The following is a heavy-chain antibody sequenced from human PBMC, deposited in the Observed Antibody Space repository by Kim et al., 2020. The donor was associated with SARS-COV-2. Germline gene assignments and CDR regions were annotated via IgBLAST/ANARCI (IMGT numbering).Heavy chain of an antibody. CDR1: GFTFSDAA. CDR3: VTGQYYYVY. V-gene: IGHV3-11*04. D-gene: IGHD3-10*02. CDR2: ITSSGSVI. J-gene: IGHJ4*02. Sequence: GGSLRLSCAASGFTFSDAAMSWIRQAPGKGLEWISYITSSGSVINYADSVKGLFTFSRDNAKNSLSLQMNSLRAEDTAVYFCVTGQYYYVYWGQGTLVTVSS.